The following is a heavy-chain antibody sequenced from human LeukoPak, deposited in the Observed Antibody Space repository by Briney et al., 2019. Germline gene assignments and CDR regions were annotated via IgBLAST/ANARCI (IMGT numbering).Heavy chain of an antibody. V-gene: IGHV4-4*07. CDR1: GGSISSFY. J-gene: IGHJ5*02. CDR2: INTSGST. Sequence: SETLSLTCTVSGGSISSFYWSWIRQPAGKGLEWIGRINTSGSTNYNPSLQSRVTISIDKSKNQFSLSLSSVTAADTAVYYCARGHEGSCAFTRFDPWGQGTLVTVSS. D-gene: IGHD2-15*01. CDR3: ARGHEGSCAFTRFDP.